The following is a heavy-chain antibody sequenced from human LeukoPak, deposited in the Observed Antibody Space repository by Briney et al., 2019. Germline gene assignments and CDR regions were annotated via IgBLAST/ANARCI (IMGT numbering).Heavy chain of an antibody. CDR2: ISSSSSYI. J-gene: IGHJ6*03. CDR1: GFTFSSYS. V-gene: IGHV3-21*01. D-gene: IGHD1-26*01. CDR3: ARDPYSGSYGPYYYYYMDV. Sequence: GGSLRLSCAASGFTFSSYSMNWVRQAPGKGLEWVSSISSSSSYIYYADSVKGRFTISRDNAKNSLYLQMNSLRAEDTAVYYCARDPYSGSYGPYYYYYMDVWGEGTTVTISS.